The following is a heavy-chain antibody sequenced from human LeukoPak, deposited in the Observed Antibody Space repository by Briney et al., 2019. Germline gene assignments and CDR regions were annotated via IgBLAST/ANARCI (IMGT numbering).Heavy chain of an antibody. D-gene: IGHD3-9*01. J-gene: IGHJ6*04. CDR1: GYTFTSYY. CDR2: INPSGGST. Sequence: ASVKVSCKASGYTFTSYYTHWVRQAPGQGLEWMGIINPSGGSTSYAQKFQGRVTMTRDTSTSTVYMELSSLRSEDTAMYYCARGVRYFDWLVVVEFGMDVWGKGTTVTVSS. V-gene: IGHV1-46*01. CDR3: ARGVRYFDWLVVVEFGMDV.